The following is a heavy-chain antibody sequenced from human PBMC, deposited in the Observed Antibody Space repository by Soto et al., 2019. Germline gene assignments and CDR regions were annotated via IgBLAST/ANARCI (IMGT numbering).Heavy chain of an antibody. V-gene: IGHV4-30-4*01. D-gene: IGHD2-21*02. CDR3: ARGVFVVVTSWYFDL. J-gene: IGHJ2*01. CDR2: IYYSGST. Sequence: QVQLQESGPGLVKPSQTLSLTCTVSGGSISSGDYYWSWIRQPPGKGLEWIGYIYYSGSTYYNPSLKSRVTISADTSKNQFSLKLSSVTAADTAVYYCARGVFVVVTSWYFDLWGRGTLVTVSS. CDR1: GGSISSGDYY.